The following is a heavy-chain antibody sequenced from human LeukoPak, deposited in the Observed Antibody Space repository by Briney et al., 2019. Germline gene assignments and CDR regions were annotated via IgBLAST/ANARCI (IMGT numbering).Heavy chain of an antibody. CDR3: ARGSSIVVVPAAKVLTVTTRLFDY. J-gene: IGHJ4*02. Sequence: SETLSLTCAVYGGSFSGYYWSWIRQPPGKGLEWIGEINHSGSTNYNPSLKSRVTISVDTSKNQFSLKLSSVTAADTAVYYCARGSSIVVVPAAKVLTVTTRLFDYWGQGTLVTVSS. CDR2: INHSGST. V-gene: IGHV4-34*01. D-gene: IGHD2-2*01. CDR1: GGSFSGYY.